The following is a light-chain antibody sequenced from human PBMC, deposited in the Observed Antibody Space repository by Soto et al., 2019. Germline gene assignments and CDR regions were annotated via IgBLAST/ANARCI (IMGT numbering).Light chain of an antibody. J-gene: IGKJ1*01. CDR3: QQSYSTAWT. CDR2: AAS. CDR1: QSISTY. Sequence: IHLTQSQFSLSASVGNRVPLTCLASQSISTYLRWYQQRPGKAPHLLIFAASSLQSGVPSRFSGRRSGTEFTLNISSLQPADVGTYYCQQSYSTAWTFGQGTKVDIK. V-gene: IGKV1-39*01.